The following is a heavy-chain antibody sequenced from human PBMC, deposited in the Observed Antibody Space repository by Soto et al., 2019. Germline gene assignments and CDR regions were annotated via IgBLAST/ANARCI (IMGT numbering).Heavy chain of an antibody. V-gene: IGHV3-7*01. CDR1: GFTFSSYW. CDR2: IKQDGSEK. CDR3: ASGFWGRYRPTWYMDV. J-gene: IGHJ6*03. D-gene: IGHD3-16*02. Sequence: GGSLRLSCAASGFTFSSYWMSWVRQAPGKGLEWVANIKQDGSEKYYVDSVKGRFTISRDNAKNSLYLQMNSLRAEDTAVYYCASGFWGRYRPTWYMDVWGKGTTVTVSS.